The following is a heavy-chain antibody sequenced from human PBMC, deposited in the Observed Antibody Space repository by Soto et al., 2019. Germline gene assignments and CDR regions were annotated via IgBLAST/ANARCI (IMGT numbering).Heavy chain of an antibody. D-gene: IGHD6-13*01. J-gene: IGHJ4*02. CDR3: ARETLSWQPPGTVDY. CDR2: TYYRSKWYN. V-gene: IGHV6-1*01. CDR1: GDSVSSNSAA. Sequence: QVQLQQSGPGMVKPSQTLSLTCAISGDSVSSNSAAWNRTSQTPSGALEWLGITYYRSKWYNDYAVSVKSGITVNADTAKNQCSLQLNSVTPEDTAVYYCARETLSWQPPGTVDYWGQGTLVTVSS.